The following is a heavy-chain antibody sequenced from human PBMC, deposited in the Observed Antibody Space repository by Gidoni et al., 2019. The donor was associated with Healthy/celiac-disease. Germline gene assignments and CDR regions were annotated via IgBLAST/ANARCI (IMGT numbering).Heavy chain of an antibody. V-gene: IGHV4-34*01. J-gene: IGHJ6*02. D-gene: IGHD3-10*01. CDR2: INHSGST. CDR1: GGSFSGYY. Sequence: QVQLQQWGAGLLKPSETLSLTCAVYGGSFSGYYWSWIRQPPGKGLEWIGEINHSGSTNYNPSLKSRVTISVDTSKNQFSLKLSSVTAADTAVYYCARGSGYYGMDVWGQGTTVTVSS. CDR3: ARGSGYYGMDV.